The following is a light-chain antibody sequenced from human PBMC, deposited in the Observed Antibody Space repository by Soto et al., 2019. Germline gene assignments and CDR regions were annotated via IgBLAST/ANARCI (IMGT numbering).Light chain of an antibody. CDR1: QSVSSSY. CDR3: QQYGNSVKT. Sequence: EIVLTQSPVTLSLSPGERATLSCRPSQSVSSSYLTWYQQKPGQAPRLLIYGASSRATGIPDRFSGSGSGTDFTLTISRLEPEDFAVYYCQQYGNSVKTFGQGTKVDIK. J-gene: IGKJ1*01. CDR2: GAS. V-gene: IGKV3-20*01.